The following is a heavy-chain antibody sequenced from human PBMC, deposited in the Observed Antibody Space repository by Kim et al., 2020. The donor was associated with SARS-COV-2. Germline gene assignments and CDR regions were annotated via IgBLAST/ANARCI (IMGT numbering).Heavy chain of an antibody. D-gene: IGHD3-3*01. Sequence: KGRFTISRDNSKNTLYLQMNSLRAEDTAVYYCASDSSYSYDFWSGVHFDYWGQGTLVTVSS. V-gene: IGHV3-30*01. CDR3: ASDSSYSYDFWSGVHFDY. J-gene: IGHJ4*02.